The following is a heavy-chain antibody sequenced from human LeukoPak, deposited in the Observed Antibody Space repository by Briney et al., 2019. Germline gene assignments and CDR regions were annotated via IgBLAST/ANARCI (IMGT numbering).Heavy chain of an antibody. D-gene: IGHD3-10*01. CDR1: GGSISSYY. J-gene: IGHJ4*02. Sequence: SSETLSLTCTVSGGSISSYYWSWIRQPPGKGLEWIGYIYYSGSTNYNPSLKSRVTISVDTSKNQFSLKLSSVTAADTAVYYCASLNYYGSGSSDYWGQGTLVTVSS. V-gene: IGHV4-59*08. CDR2: IYYSGST. CDR3: ASLNYYGSGSSDY.